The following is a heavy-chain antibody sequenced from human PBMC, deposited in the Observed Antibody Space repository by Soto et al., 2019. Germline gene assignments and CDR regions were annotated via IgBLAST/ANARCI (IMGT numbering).Heavy chain of an antibody. CDR3: TTTYGSGP. CDR1: GFTFSDAL. J-gene: IGHJ5*02. D-gene: IGHD3-10*01. V-gene: IGHV3-15*01. Sequence: PGGSLRPSCAASGFTFSDALMTWVRQAPGKGLEWVGRIKSKTDVVTTDYAAPVKGRFTISRDDSENTLYMQMNSLKTEDTAVYYCTTTYGSGPWGQGTLVTVSS. CDR2: IKSKTDVVTT.